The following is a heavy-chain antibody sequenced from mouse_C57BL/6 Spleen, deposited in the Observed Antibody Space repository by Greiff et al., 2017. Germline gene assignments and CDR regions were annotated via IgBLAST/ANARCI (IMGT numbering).Heavy chain of an antibody. CDR3: ARYGYYWYFDV. J-gene: IGHJ1*03. CDR2: ISSGSSTI. D-gene: IGHD2-2*01. V-gene: IGHV5-17*01. Sequence: EVKLMESGEGLVKPGGSLKLSCAASGFTFSDYGMHWVRQAPEKGLEWVAYISSGSSTIYYADTVKGRFTISRDNAKNTLFLQMTSLRSEDTAMYYCARYGYYWYFDVWGTGTTVTVSS. CDR1: GFTFSDYG.